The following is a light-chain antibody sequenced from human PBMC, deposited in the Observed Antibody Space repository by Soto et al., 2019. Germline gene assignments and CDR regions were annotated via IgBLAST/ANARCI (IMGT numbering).Light chain of an antibody. CDR3: LQYHNLWA. Sequence: DIQLTQSPSFLSASVGDRVTITCRASQGIAGSLAWYQQKPGKPPKLLIYAESTLQSGVPSRFSGSGSGTRGTLTISSLQPEDFANYYCLQYHNLWAFGQGTKVDIK. CDR2: AES. CDR1: QGIAGS. J-gene: IGKJ1*01. V-gene: IGKV1-9*01.